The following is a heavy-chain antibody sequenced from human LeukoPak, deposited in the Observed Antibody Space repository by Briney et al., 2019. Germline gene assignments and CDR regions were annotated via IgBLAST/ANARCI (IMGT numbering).Heavy chain of an antibody. J-gene: IGHJ4*02. D-gene: IGHD3-22*01. V-gene: IGHV1-2*02. CDR2: INPNSGGA. CDR1: GYTFTGYY. Sequence: ASVKVSCKASGYTFTGYYMHWVRQAPGQGLEWMGWINPNSGGANYAQKFQGRVTMTRDTSISTAYMDLSRLRSDDTAVYYCARELLSDYYDSSGEVFWGQGTLVTVSS. CDR3: ARELLSDYYDSSGEVF.